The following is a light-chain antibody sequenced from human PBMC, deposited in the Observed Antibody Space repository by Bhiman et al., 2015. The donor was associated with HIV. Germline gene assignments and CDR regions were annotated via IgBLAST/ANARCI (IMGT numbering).Light chain of an antibody. J-gene: IGLJ2*01. V-gene: IGLV1-51*01. CDR1: SSNIGNNY. CDR2: DND. Sequence: QSVLTQPPSVSAAPGQKVTISCSGGSSNIGNNYVSWYQQFPGTAPKLLIYDNDKRLSAIPDRFSGSKSGTSATLDIIGLQPGDEAGYFCGTWDNSLRAAIFGGGTNLTVL. CDR3: GTWDNSLRAAI.